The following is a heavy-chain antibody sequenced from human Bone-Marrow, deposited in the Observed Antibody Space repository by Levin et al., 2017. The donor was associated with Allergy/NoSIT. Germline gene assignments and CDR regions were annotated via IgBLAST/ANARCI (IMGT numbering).Heavy chain of an antibody. CDR2: INHSGST. CDR1: GGSFSGYY. V-gene: IGHV4-34*01. D-gene: IGHD3-22*01. CDR3: ARELQYYYDSSHRGAFDI. J-gene: IGHJ3*02. Sequence: PSETLSLTCAVYGGSFSGYYWSWIRQPPGKGLEWIGEINHSGSTNYNPSLKSRVTISVDTSKNQFSLKLSSVTAADTAVYYCARELQYYYDSSHRGAFDIWGQGTMVTVSS.